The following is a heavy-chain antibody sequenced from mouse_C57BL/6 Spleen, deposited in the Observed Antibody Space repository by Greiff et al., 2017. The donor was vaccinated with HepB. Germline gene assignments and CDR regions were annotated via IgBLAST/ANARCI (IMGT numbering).Heavy chain of an antibody. J-gene: IGHJ4*01. D-gene: IGHD2-4*01. CDR2: INPGSGGT. CDR3: ARCYDYGGMDY. V-gene: IGHV1-54*01. CDR1: GYAFTNYL. Sequence: QVQLQQSGAELVRPGTSVKVSCKASGYAFTNYLIEWVKQRPGQGLEWIGVINPGSGGTNYNEKFKGKATLTADKSSSTAYMQLSSLTSEDSAVYFCARCYDYGGMDYWGQGTSVTVSS.